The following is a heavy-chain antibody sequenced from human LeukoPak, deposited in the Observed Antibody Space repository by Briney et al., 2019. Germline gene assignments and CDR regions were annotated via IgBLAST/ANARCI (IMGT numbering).Heavy chain of an antibody. D-gene: IGHD6-13*01. J-gene: IGHJ4*02. Sequence: GGSLRLSCAPSGFCFSTSGMHWVRQAPGKGLEWVGFLQNDGSEKYFADSVKGRFTISRDNSKNTLYLQMNSLRAEDTAVYYCARESSRIAIGTLDFWGQGTLVTVSS. CDR2: LQNDGSEK. CDR3: ARESSRIAIGTLDF. V-gene: IGHV3-30*02. CDR1: GFCFSTSG.